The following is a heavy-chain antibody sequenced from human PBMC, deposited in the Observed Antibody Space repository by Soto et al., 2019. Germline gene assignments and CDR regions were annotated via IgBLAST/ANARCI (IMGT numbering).Heavy chain of an antibody. CDR1: GGSFSGYY. J-gene: IGHJ4*02. D-gene: IGHD2-15*01. CDR2: INHSGST. Sequence: SETLSLTCAVYGGSFSGYYWSWIRQPPGKGLEWIGEINHSGSTNYNPSLKSRVTISVDTSKNQFSLKLSSVTAADTAVYYCARGRPVTGYCSGGSCYLCYFDYWGQGTLVTVSS. CDR3: ARGRPVTGYCSGGSCYLCYFDY. V-gene: IGHV4-34*01.